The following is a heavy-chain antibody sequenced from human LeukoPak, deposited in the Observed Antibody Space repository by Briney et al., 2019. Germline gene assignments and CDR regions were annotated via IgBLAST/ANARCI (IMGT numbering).Heavy chain of an antibody. J-gene: IGHJ3*02. CDR2: ISAYNGNT. Sequence: ASVKVSCKASGYTFTSYGISWVRQAPGQGLEWMGWISAYNGNTNYAQKLQGRVTMTTDTSTSTAYMELRSLRSDDTAVYYCARAPRVQLERRRAFDIWGQGTMLTVSS. D-gene: IGHD1-1*01. CDR3: ARAPRVQLERRRAFDI. V-gene: IGHV1-18*01. CDR1: GYTFTSYG.